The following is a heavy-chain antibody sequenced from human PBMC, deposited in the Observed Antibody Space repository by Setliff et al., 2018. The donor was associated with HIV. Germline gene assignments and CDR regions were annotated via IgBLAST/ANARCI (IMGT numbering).Heavy chain of an antibody. CDR3: ASFFVTTVTNQDY. J-gene: IGHJ4*02. CDR2: IYTNGYT. Sequence: SETLSLTCSVSGGSISSGSYYWTWIRQPAGKGPEWIGHIYTNGYTNYNPSLKSRVTISVDTSNNQFSLKLTSVTAADTAMYYCASFFVTTVTNQDYWGQGTPVTVSS. V-gene: IGHV4-61*09. D-gene: IGHD4-17*01. CDR1: GGSISSGSYY.